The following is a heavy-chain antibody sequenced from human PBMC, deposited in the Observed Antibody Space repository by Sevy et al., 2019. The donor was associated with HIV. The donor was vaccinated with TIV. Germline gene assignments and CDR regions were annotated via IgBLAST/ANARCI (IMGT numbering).Heavy chain of an antibody. J-gene: IGHJ4*02. CDR3: ATAVVGAAAMCFDC. CDR1: GFTFSSYA. CDR2: ISGSGGST. D-gene: IGHD2-2*01. V-gene: IGHV3-23*01. Sequence: GGSLRLSCAASGFTFSSYAMSWVRQAPGKGLEWVSAISGSGGSTYHADSVKGQFTISRDNSKNTLYLQMNSLRAEDTAVYYCATAVVGAAAMCFDCWGQRTLVTVSS.